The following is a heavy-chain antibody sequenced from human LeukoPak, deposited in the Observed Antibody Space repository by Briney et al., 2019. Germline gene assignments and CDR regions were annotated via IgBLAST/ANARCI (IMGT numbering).Heavy chain of an antibody. CDR1: GGSISSGGYC. D-gene: IGHD4-17*01. CDR2: IYYSGST. Sequence: SETLSLTCTVSGGSISSGGYCWSWIRQHPGKGLEWIGYIYYSGSTYYNPSLKSRVTISVDTSKNQFSLKLSSVTAADTAVYYCARVLAYHTVTPFGYSDYWGQGTLVTVSS. J-gene: IGHJ4*02. V-gene: IGHV4-31*03. CDR3: ARVLAYHTVTPFGYSDY.